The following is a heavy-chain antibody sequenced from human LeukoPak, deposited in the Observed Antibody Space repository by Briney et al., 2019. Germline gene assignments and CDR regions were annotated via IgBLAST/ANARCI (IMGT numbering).Heavy chain of an antibody. J-gene: IGHJ6*03. CDR2: IYYSGSA. CDR1: GGSISSSSYY. D-gene: IGHD2-2*01. CDR3: ASPVYQLLSLDYYYYMAV. Sequence: SETLSLTCTVSGGSISSSSYYWGWIRQPPGKGLEWIGCIYYSGSAYYNPSLKSRATISVDTSKNQFSLKLSSVTAADTAVYYCASPVYQLLSLDYYYYMAVWGKGTTVTVSS. V-gene: IGHV4-39*01.